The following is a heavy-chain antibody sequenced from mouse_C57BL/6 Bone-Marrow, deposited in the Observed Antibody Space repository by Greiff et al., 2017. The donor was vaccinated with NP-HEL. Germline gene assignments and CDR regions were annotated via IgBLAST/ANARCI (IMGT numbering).Heavy chain of an antibody. Sequence: VQLQQPGAELVKPGASVKMSCKASGYTFTSYWITWVKQRPGQGLEWIGDIYPGSGSTTYNEKFKSKATLTVDTSSSTAYMQLSSLTSEDSAVYYCARDGSSYRAWFAYWGQGTLVTVSA. CDR3: ARDGSSYRAWFAY. D-gene: IGHD1-1*01. CDR2: IYPGSGST. V-gene: IGHV1-55*01. CDR1: GYTFTSYW. J-gene: IGHJ3*01.